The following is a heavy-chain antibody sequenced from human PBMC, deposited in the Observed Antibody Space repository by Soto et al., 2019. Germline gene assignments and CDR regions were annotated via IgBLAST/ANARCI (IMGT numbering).Heavy chain of an antibody. CDR1: GFSFSRYG. Sequence: QVQRVESGGGVVQPGRSLRLSCAASGFSFSRYGMHWVRQAPGKGLEWVAIISFDGTNKYYVDSVKGRFTISRDNSKNTLYLEMNSLRVEDTAVYYCARGDTLPGYWGQGTLVTVSS. D-gene: IGHD3-10*01. CDR3: ARGDTLPGY. V-gene: IGHV3-33*01. CDR2: ISFDGTNK. J-gene: IGHJ4*02.